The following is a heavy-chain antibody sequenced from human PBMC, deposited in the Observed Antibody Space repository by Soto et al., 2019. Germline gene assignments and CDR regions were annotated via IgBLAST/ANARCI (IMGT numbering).Heavy chain of an antibody. Sequence: AGSLGLGCAASGVTVCSYSMYGVRQAPGKGLEWVSSISSSSSYIYYADSAKGRFTISRDNAKNSLYLQMNSLRAEDTAVYYCARDWSGSYYSYYGMDVWGQGTTVTVSS. J-gene: IGHJ6*02. D-gene: IGHD1-26*01. V-gene: IGHV3-21*01. CDR1: GVTVCSYS. CDR3: ARDWSGSYYSYYGMDV. CDR2: ISSSSSYI.